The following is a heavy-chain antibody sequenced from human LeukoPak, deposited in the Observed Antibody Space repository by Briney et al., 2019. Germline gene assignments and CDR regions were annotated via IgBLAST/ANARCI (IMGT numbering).Heavy chain of an antibody. CDR1: GYTFTTYY. CDR3: ARDPPGCSGGSCYPSYYFDY. D-gene: IGHD2-15*01. V-gene: IGHV1-46*01. CDR2: INPSGGST. J-gene: IGHJ4*02. Sequence: ASVKVSCKASGYTFTTYYMHWVRQAPGQGLEWMGIINPSGGSTSYAQKFQGRVTMTRDTSTSTVYMELSSLRSEDTAVYYCARDPPGCSGGSCYPSYYFDYWGQGTLVTVSS.